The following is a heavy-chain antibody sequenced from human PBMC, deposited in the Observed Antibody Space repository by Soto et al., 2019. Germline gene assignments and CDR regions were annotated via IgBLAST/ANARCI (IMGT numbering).Heavy chain of an antibody. Sequence: SVKVSFKASGGTFSSYAISWMRQAPGQGLEWMGGIIPIFGTANYAQKFQGRVTITADESTSTAYMELSSLRSEDTAVYYCARGVLRFLEWLPDYFDYWGQGTLVTVS. V-gene: IGHV1-69*13. J-gene: IGHJ4*02. CDR2: IIPIFGTA. D-gene: IGHD3-3*01. CDR1: GGTFSSYA. CDR3: ARGVLRFLEWLPDYFDY.